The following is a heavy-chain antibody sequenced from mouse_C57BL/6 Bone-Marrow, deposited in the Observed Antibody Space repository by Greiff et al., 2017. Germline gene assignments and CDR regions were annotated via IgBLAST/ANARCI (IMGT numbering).Heavy chain of an antibody. CDR2: IDPSDSYT. D-gene: IGHD2-14*01. J-gene: IGHJ2*01. V-gene: IGHV1-69*01. CDR1: GYTFTSYW. CDR3: ARGYYYFDY. Sequence: VQLQQPGAELVMPGASVKLSCKASGYTFTSYWMHWVKQRPGQGLEWIGEIDPSDSYTNYNPKFKGKSTLTVDKSSSTAYMPLSSLTSEDSAVYYCARGYYYFDYWGQGTTLTVSS.